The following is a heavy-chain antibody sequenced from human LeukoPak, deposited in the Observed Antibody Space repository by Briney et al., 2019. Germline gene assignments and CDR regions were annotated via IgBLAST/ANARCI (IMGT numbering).Heavy chain of an antibody. CDR2: IYYSGST. D-gene: IGHD3-10*01. CDR3: ARHADSGFGESAFDY. V-gene: IGHV4-39*01. CDR1: GDSISSSGYY. Sequence: PSETLSLTCTVSGDSISSSGYYWGWIRQPPGKGLEWIGSIYYSGSTYYNPSLKSRVTISGDTSKNQFSLKLTSVTAADTAVYYCARHADSGFGESAFDYWGQGTLVTVSS. J-gene: IGHJ4*02.